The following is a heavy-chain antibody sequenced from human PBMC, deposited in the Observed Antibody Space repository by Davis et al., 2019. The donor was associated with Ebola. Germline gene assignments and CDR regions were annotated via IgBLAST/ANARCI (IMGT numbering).Heavy chain of an antibody. J-gene: IGHJ4*02. Sequence: MPSETLSLTCTVSGGSISSDDYYWGWIRQPPGKGLEWIGSVYYTGGTYYNPSLKSRVTISVDTSKNQFSLHLNSVTPEDTAVYYCARHQNVWYFFDHWGQGTLVTVSS. CDR1: GGSISSDDYY. CDR2: VYYTGGT. D-gene: IGHD2-8*02. V-gene: IGHV4-39*01. CDR3: ARHQNVWYFFDH.